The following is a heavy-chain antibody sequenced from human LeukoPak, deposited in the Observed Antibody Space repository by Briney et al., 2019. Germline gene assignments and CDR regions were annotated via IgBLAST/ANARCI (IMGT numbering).Heavy chain of an antibody. Sequence: GGSLRLSCLASGFTFSSYAMDWVRQAPGQGLQWVSAVGTSADTYYADSVRGRFTISRDNSKNTLYLQMNSLRAEDTAVYYCAKEALYWGQGTLVTVSS. CDR3: AKEALY. J-gene: IGHJ4*02. V-gene: IGHV3-23*01. CDR1: GFTFSSYA. CDR2: VGTSADT.